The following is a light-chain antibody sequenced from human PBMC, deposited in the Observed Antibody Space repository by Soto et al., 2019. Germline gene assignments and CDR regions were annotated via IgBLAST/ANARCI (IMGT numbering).Light chain of an antibody. CDR1: QSISSW. CDR2: KAS. CDR3: QQYNSYST. J-gene: IGKJ1*01. Sequence: DIQLTQSPSTLSASVGDRVTITCRARQSISSWLAWYQQKPGKAPKPLIYKASSLESGVPSSFSGSGSGTEFTLTISSLQPDDFATYYCQQYNSYSTFGQGTKVDIK. V-gene: IGKV1-5*03.